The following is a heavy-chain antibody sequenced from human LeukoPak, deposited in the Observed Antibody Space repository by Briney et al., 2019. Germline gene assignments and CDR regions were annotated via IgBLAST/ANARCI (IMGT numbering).Heavy chain of an antibody. D-gene: IGHD3-10*01. J-gene: IGHJ4*02. CDR3: YGESYLVDY. Sequence: PGGSLRLSCAASGFTFTNYWMSWVRQAPGKGLEWVANIKQDGTEKNYVDSVKGRFTISRDNAKNSLYLQMDSLRAEDTAVYYCYGESYLVDYWGQGTLVTVSS. CDR2: IKQDGTEK. V-gene: IGHV3-7*01. CDR1: GFTFTNYW.